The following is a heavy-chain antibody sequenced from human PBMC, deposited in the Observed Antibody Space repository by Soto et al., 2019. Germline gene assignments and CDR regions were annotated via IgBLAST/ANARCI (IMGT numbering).Heavy chain of an antibody. Sequence: QAQLQESGPGLVKPSETLSLTCTVSGGSISNFYWIWIRQPPGKALEWIGYIHYSGSTNYNSSLKSRITMSIDTSRNQFSLKLNSVTAADTAVYYCARGDYGGNPVVWGQGTLVTVSS. CDR2: IHYSGST. J-gene: IGHJ4*02. D-gene: IGHD4-17*01. CDR3: ARGDYGGNPVV. CDR1: GGSISNFY. V-gene: IGHV4-59*01.